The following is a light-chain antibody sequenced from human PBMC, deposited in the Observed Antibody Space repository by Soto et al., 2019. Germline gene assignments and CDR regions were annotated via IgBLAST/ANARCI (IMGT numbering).Light chain of an antibody. Sequence: EIVVTQSPATLSVSPGERATLSCRASQSVSILLAWYQQKRGQAPRLLIYDSSNRATGIPARFSGSGSGTDFSLIISSLEPEDFAVYYCQQRSVWPLTFGGGTKVDIK. CDR2: DSS. J-gene: IGKJ4*01. CDR1: QSVSIL. V-gene: IGKV3-11*01. CDR3: QQRSVWPLT.